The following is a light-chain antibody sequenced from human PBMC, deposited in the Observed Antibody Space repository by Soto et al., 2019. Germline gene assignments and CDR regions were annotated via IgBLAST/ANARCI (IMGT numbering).Light chain of an antibody. CDR1: QSVSSY. Sequence: EIVLTQSPATLSLSPGERATISCRARQSVSSYLAWYQQKPGQAPRLLIYDASNRATGIPARFSGSGSGTDFTLTISSLEPEDFAVYYCQQRSNWLFTFGQGTRLEIK. CDR2: DAS. J-gene: IGKJ5*01. CDR3: QQRSNWLFT. V-gene: IGKV3-11*01.